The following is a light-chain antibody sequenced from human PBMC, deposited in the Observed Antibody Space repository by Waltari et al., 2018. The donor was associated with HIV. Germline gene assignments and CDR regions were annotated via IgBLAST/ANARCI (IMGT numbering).Light chain of an antibody. V-gene: IGLV2-14*03. CDR2: GVS. J-gene: IGLJ2*01. Sequence: QSALTQPASVSGSPGQSITISCNGTTTDIGGYNYVSWYQRHPDKAPNLLIFGVSNRPSGISSRFSGSKSGYTASLTISGLQAEDEADYYCCSYTKLTTHYVLFGGGTKLTVL. CDR1: TTDIGGYNY. CDR3: CSYTKLTTHYVL.